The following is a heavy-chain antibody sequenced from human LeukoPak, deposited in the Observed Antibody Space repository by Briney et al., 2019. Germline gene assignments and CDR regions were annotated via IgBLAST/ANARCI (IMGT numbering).Heavy chain of an antibody. D-gene: IGHD3-10*01. CDR1: GYTFTRHY. V-gene: IGHV1-2*02. CDR2: NNPNRGCT. Sequence: ASVKVPCKASGYTFTRHYMHLVQQAPGERLEATGWNNPNRGCTNYLQNFHGRVTMTRDTTISTVSMEPSRLKSDDTAVYYCARDTVEKLLWFGELRSNWFDHWGQGTLVTVSS. J-gene: IGHJ5*02. CDR3: ARDTVEKLLWFGELRSNWFDH.